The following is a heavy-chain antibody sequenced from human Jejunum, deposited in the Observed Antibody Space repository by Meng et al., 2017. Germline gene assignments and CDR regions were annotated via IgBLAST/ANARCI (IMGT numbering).Heavy chain of an antibody. CDR1: GFTFSTYS. Sequence: GGSLRLSCAASGFTFSTYSMSWVRQAPGKGLEWVSSMTTGTTYYAESVKGRFTISRDNSKSTLYLQMNSLRVEDTAVYYCAKDKKPDDLWPFDYWGQGTLVTVSS. CDR2: MTTGTT. CDR3: AKDKKPDDLWPFDY. D-gene: IGHD3-3*01. V-gene: IGHV3-23*01. J-gene: IGHJ4*02.